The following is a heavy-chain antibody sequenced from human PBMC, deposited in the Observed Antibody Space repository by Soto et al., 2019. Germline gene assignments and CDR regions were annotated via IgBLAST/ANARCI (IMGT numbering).Heavy chain of an antibody. CDR3: AKADRCSGGSCYSNRGWFDP. D-gene: IGHD2-15*01. CDR1: GFTFSSYA. J-gene: IGHJ5*02. V-gene: IGHV3-23*01. Sequence: GGSLRLSCAASGFTFSSYAMSWVRQAPGKGLEWVSAISGSGGSTYYADSVKGRFTISRDNSKNTLYLQMNSLRAEDTAVYYCAKADRCSGGSCYSNRGWFDPWGQGTLVTVSS. CDR2: ISGSGGST.